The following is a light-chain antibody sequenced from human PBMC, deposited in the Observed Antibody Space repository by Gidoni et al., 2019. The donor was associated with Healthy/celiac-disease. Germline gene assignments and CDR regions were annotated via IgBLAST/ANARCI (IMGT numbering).Light chain of an antibody. CDR3: QAWDSSTYV. CDR2: QDS. CDR1: KLGDNY. Sequence: SYELTQPPSVSVPPGQTASITCSGDKLGDNYACWYQQKPGQSPVLVIYQDSKRPSGIPERFSGSNSGNTATLTISGTQAMDEADYYCQAWDSSTYVFGTGTKVTVL. J-gene: IGLJ1*01. V-gene: IGLV3-1*01.